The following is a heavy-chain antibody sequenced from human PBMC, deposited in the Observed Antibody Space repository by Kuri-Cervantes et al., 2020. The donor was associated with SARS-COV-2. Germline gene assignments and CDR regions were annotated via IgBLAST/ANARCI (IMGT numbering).Heavy chain of an antibody. CDR2: IYYSGST. J-gene: IGHJ4*02. D-gene: IGHD6-13*01. CDR1: GGSISSYY. Sequence: GSLRLSCTVSGGSISSYYWSWIRQPPGKGLEWIGYIYYSGSTNYNPSLKSRVTISVDTSKNQYSLKLSRLRSDDTAVYYCARDQSSSWYPNFAEYYWGQGTLVTVSS. CDR3: ARDQSSSWYPNFAEYY. V-gene: IGHV4-59*01.